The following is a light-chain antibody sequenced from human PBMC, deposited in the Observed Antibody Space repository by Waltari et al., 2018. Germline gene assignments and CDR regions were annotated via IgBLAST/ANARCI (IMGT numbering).Light chain of an antibody. CDR2: EVN. Sequence: QSALTQPPSASGSPGQSVTISCTGPSSDVGSYNYVSWYQQPPGKAPKLMIYEVNKRPSGVPDRFSGSKSGNAASLTVSGLQAEDDADYFCSSYAGKNNVVFGGGTKLTVL. CDR1: SSDVGSYNY. V-gene: IGLV2-8*01. CDR3: SSYAGKNNVV. J-gene: IGLJ3*02.